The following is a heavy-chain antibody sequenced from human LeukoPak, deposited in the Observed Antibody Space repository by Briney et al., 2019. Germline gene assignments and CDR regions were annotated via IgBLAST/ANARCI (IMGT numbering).Heavy chain of an antibody. CDR1: GFTVSSNY. CDR3: AKEGSSQYYYYYMDV. D-gene: IGHD6-13*01. Sequence: GGSLRLSCAASGFTVSSNYMSWVRQAPGKGLEWVAFIRYDGSNKYYADSVKGRFTISRDNSKNTLYLQMNSLRAEDTAVYYCAKEGSSQYYYYYMDVWGKGTTVTVSS. V-gene: IGHV3-30*02. CDR2: IRYDGSNK. J-gene: IGHJ6*03.